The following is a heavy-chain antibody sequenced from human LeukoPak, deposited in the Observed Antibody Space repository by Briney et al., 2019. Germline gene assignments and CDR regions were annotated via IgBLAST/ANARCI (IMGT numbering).Heavy chain of an antibody. J-gene: IGHJ4*02. D-gene: IGHD1-14*01. CDR3: ARVAFSGAVDY. Sequence: SETLSLTCAVFGVSFSGYYWSWIRQPPGKGLEWIGEINHSGSTNYNPSLKSRVTISVDTSKNQFSLKLSSVTAADTAVYYCARVAFSGAVDYWGQGTLVTVSS. V-gene: IGHV4-34*01. CDR2: INHSGST. CDR1: GVSFSGYY.